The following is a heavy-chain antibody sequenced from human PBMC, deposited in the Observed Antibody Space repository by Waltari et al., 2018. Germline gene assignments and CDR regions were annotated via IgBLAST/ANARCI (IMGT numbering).Heavy chain of an antibody. CDR1: GFTFSSSG. D-gene: IGHD2-8*02. J-gene: IGHJ6*02. Sequence: QVQLVESGGGVVQPGRSLRLSCAASGFTFSSSGMHWVRQTPGRGLEWVAVISSDGSRKSYADSVKGRFSISRDNSKNSLSLEMNNLRPEDTAVYYCASCTGGNCYYYGFDVWGQGTTVTVSS. CDR2: ISSDGSRK. V-gene: IGHV3-30*03. CDR3: ASCTGGNCYYYGFDV.